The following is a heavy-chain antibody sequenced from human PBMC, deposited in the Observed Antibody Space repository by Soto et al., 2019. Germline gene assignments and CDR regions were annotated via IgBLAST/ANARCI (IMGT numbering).Heavy chain of an antibody. D-gene: IGHD6-13*01. V-gene: IGHV3-73*01. J-gene: IGHJ6*02. CDR3: TRHIPLAAAGTGSGWYRDYYYGMDV. CDR2: IRSKANSYAT. CDR1: GFSFSVSA. Sequence: PWWCMKLCCAACGFSFSVSAMHWFLKASGKGLEWVGRIRSKANSYATAYAASVKGRFTISRDDSKNTAYLQMNSLKTEDTAVYYCTRHIPLAAAGTGSGWYRDYYYGMDVWGQGTTVTVSS.